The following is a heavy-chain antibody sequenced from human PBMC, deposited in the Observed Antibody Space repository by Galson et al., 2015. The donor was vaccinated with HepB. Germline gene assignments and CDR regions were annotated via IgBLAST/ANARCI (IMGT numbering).Heavy chain of an antibody. D-gene: IGHD6-19*01. CDR1: GYTFTSYY. V-gene: IGHV1-46*01. CDR3: AREEGGQWLVPTLYYFDY. Sequence: CKASGYTFTSYYMHWVRQAPGQGLEWMGIINPSGGSTSYAQKFQGRVTMTRDTSTSTVYMELSSLRSEDTAVYYCAREEGGQWLVPTLYYFDYWGQGTLVTVSS. CDR2: INPSGGST. J-gene: IGHJ4*02.